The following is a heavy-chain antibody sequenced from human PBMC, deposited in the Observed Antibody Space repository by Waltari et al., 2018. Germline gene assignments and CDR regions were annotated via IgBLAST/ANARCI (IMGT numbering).Heavy chain of an antibody. D-gene: IGHD3-10*01. CDR2: INSEGSST. V-gene: IGHV3-74*01. CDR1: GFTFSSYW. J-gene: IGHJ4*02. CDR3: ATGITMVPDY. Sequence: EVQLVESGGGLVQPGGSLRLSCAASGFTFSSYWMHWVRQAPGKGLVWVSRINSEGSSTSHADSVKGRFTISRDNAKNTLYLQMNSLRAEDTAVYYCATGITMVPDYWGQGTLVTVSS.